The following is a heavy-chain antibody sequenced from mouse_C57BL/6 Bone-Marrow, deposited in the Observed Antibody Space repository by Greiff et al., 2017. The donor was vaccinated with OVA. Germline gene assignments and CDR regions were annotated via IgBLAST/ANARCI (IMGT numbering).Heavy chain of an antibody. CDR1: GYTFTDYY. Sequence: EVHLVESGPVLVKPGASVKMSCKASGYTFTDYYMNWVKQSHGKSLEWIGVINPYNGGTSYNQKFKGKATLTVDKSSSTAYMELNSLTSEDSAVYYCAPYGSYFDYWGQGTTLTVSS. D-gene: IGHD1-1*01. CDR3: APYGSYFDY. J-gene: IGHJ2*01. CDR2: INPYNGGT. V-gene: IGHV1-19*01.